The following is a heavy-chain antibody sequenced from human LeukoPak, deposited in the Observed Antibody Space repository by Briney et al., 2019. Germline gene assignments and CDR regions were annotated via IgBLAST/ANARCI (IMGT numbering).Heavy chain of an antibody. CDR2: IYHSGST. D-gene: IGHD4-11*01. V-gene: IGHV4-30-2*01. J-gene: IGHJ6*03. CDR3: ARGYSNSNYYYMDV. Sequence: SETLSLTCTVSGGSISSGGYYWSWIRQPPGKGLEWIGYIYHSGSTYYNPSLKSRVTISVDRSKNQFSLKLSSVTAADTAVYYCARGYSNSNYYYMDVWGKGTTVTVSS. CDR1: GGSISSGGYY.